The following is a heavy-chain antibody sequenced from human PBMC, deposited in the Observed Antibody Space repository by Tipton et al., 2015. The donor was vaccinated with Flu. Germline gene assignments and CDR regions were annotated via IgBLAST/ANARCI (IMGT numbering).Heavy chain of an antibody. V-gene: IGHV3-23*01. CDR3: ARQLGGGDCY. CDR1: GFTLSNYA. D-gene: IGHD2-21*01. Sequence: SLRLSCAASGFTLSNYAMSWVRQAPGKGLEWVSSISGSGAYTYYADSVKGRFTISRDNAKNSLYLQMNSLRAEDTAVYFCARQLGGGDCYWGQGTLVTVSS. CDR2: ISGSGAYT. J-gene: IGHJ4*02.